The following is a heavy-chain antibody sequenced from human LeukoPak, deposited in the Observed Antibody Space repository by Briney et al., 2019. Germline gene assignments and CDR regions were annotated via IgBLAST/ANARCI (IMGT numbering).Heavy chain of an antibody. Sequence: SETLSLTCAVYGGSFSTYYWSWIRQPPGKGLEWIGEINHAGRSNYNPSLKSRVTVSVDASKNQFSLRLTSVTAADTAVYYCALAGDLDHWGQGTLVTVSS. CDR3: ALAGDLDH. CDR1: GGSFSTYY. V-gene: IGHV4-34*01. D-gene: IGHD6-19*01. J-gene: IGHJ4*02. CDR2: INHAGRS.